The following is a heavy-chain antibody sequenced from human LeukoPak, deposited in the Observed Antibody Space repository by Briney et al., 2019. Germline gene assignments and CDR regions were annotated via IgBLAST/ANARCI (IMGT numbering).Heavy chain of an antibody. CDR2: IYSDGST. Sequence: GGSLRLSCAASGFTVSSDYMNWVRQAPEKGLEWVSVIYSDGSTYYADSVKGRFTISRDNSKNTLYLQMSSLRVEDTAVYFCSRDMADWGQGTLVTVS. V-gene: IGHV3-53*01. CDR3: SRDMAD. D-gene: IGHD3-10*01. J-gene: IGHJ4*02. CDR1: GFTVSSDY.